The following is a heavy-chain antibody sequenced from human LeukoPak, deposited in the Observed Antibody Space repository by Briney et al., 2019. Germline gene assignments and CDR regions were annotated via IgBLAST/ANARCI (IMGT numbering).Heavy chain of an antibody. V-gene: IGHV1-2*02. D-gene: IGHD6-19*01. J-gene: IGHJ4*02. CDR2: INPNSGGT. Sequence: ASVKVSCKASGYTFTGYYMRWVRQAPGQGLEWMGWINPNSGGTNYAQKFQGRVTMTRDTSISTAYMELSRLRSDDTAVYYCARPADSSGWYSPSDYWGQGTLVTVSS. CDR3: ARPADSSGWYSPSDY. CDR1: GYTFTGYY.